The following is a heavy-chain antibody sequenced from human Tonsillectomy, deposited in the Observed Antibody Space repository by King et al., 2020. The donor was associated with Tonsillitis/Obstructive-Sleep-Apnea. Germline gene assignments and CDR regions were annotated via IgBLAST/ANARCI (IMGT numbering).Heavy chain of an antibody. CDR1: GGSISSYY. D-gene: IGHD1-1*01. V-gene: IGHV4-59*01. CDR3: VRVGYDNWFDP. J-gene: IGHJ5*02. CDR2: IYYSGGT. Sequence: VQLQESGPGLVKPSETLSLTCTVSGGSISSYYWSWIRQPPGKGLDWIGYIYYSGGTNYNPSLKSRVTISVDTSKNQFSLQLRSVTAADTAVYYWVRVGYDNWFDPWGQGTLVTVSS.